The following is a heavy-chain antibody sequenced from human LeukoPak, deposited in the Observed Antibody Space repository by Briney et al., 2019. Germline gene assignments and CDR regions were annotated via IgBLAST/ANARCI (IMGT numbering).Heavy chain of an antibody. J-gene: IGHJ4*02. CDR2: IHPSTGNP. V-gene: IGHV7-4-1*02. Sequence: ASVKVSCKASGYSFSNYAMNWVRQAPGQGLEWMGWIHPSTGNPAYAQGFTGRFVFSLDASVSTTYLQISGLKAEDTAVYFCARALDSLGGLSLPDYWGQGTLATVSS. CDR3: ARALDSLGGLSLPDY. D-gene: IGHD3-16*02. CDR1: GYSFSNYA.